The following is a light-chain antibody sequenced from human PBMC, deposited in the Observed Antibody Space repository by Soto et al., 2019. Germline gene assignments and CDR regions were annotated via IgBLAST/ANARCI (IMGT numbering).Light chain of an antibody. CDR2: GAS. CDR1: QSISSSY. J-gene: IGKJ4*01. V-gene: IGKV3-20*01. Sequence: EIVLTQSPGTLSLSQGKRATLSCRASQSISSSYLAWYQQRPGQPPSLLIYGASSRATGIPDRFSGSGSGTEFTLTISSLEPEDVAVYYCQQYGRSPLTFGGGTKVDI. CDR3: QQYGRSPLT.